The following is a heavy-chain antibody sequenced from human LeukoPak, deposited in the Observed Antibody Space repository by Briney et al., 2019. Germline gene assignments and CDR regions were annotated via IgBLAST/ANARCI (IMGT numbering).Heavy chain of an antibody. V-gene: IGHV3-9*01. CDR2: ISWNSGSI. CDR1: GFTFDDYA. D-gene: IGHD3-10*01. CDR3: AKAGGPDYYYGMDV. Sequence: GRSLRLSCAASGFTFDDYAMHWVRQAPGKGLEWVSGISWNSGSIGYADSVKGRFTISRDNAKNSLCLQMNSLRAEDTALYYCAKAGGPDYYYGMDVWGQGTTVTVSS. J-gene: IGHJ6*02.